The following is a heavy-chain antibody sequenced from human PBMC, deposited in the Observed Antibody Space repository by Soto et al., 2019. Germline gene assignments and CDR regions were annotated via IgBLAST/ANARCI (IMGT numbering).Heavy chain of an antibody. CDR2: IYSSGST. J-gene: IGHJ4*02. D-gene: IGHD2-2*01. CDR3: ARGGTNSRHFDY. CDR1: GFIVSRNY. V-gene: IGHV3-53*01. Sequence: GSLRLSCTASGFIVSRNYMSWVRQAPGKGLQWVSMIYSSGSTYYADSVKGRFAISRDSSKNTLYLQMNGLRAEDTAVYYCARGGTNSRHFDYWGQGTLVTVSS.